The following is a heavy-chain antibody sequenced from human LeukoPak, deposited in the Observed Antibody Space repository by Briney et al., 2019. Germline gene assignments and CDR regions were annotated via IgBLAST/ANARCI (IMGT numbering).Heavy chain of an antibody. D-gene: IGHD5-18*01. CDR3: ASRGYSYVGDDY. V-gene: IGHV3-23*01. Sequence: GGSLRLSCAASGFTISSYAMSWVRQAPGKGLEWVSAISGSGGSTYYADSVKGRFTISRDNSKNTLYLQMSSLRSEDTTVYYCASRGYSYVGDDYWGQGTLVTVSS. CDR2: ISGSGGST. CDR1: GFTISSYA. J-gene: IGHJ4*02.